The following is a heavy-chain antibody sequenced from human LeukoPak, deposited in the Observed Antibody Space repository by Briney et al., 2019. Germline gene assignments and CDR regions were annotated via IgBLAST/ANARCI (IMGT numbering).Heavy chain of an antibody. V-gene: IGHV3-23*01. CDR2: ISGSGGNT. Sequence: PGGSLRLSCAVSGITLSNYGMSWVRQAPGKGLEWVSGISGSGGNTYYADSVKGRFTISRDNSKNSLYLQMNSLRAEDTAVYYCATRTYSGRYYSALDIWGQGTMVTVSS. CDR1: GITLSNYG. CDR3: ATRTYSGRYYSALDI. J-gene: IGHJ3*02. D-gene: IGHD1-26*01.